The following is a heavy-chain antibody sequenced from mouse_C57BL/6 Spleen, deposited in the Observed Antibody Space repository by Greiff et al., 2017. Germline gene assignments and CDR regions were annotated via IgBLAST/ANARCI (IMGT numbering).Heavy chain of an antibody. D-gene: IGHD1-1*01. CDR1: GYTFTGYW. V-gene: IGHV1-9*01. Sequence: VKLQESGAELMKPGASVKLSCKATGYTFTGYWIEWVKQRPGHGLEWIGEILPGSGSTNYHEKFKGKATFTADTSSNAAYMQLSSLTTEDSAIYYCASESYYGSSYPFAYWGQGTLVTVSA. CDR2: ILPGSGST. J-gene: IGHJ3*01. CDR3: ASESYYGSSYPFAY.